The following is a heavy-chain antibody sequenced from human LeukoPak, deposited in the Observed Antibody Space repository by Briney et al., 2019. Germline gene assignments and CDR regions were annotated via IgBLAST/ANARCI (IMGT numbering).Heavy chain of an antibody. D-gene: IGHD5-12*01. CDR1: GGSFSGYY. Sequence: PSETLSLTCAVYGGSFSGYYWSWIRQSPEKGLEWIGEINHSGGTNYKPSLKSRITISVDTSENQFSLKLSSVTAADTAVYYCASGNTGYDRDAFDIWGQGTMVTVSS. V-gene: IGHV4-34*01. CDR3: ASGNTGYDRDAFDI. CDR2: INHSGGT. J-gene: IGHJ3*02.